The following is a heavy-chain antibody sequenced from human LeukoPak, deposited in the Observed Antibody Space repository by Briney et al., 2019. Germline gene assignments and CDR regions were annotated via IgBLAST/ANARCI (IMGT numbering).Heavy chain of an antibody. D-gene: IGHD3-3*01. J-gene: IGHJ3*02. CDR3: AGSTIFGVVIGAFDI. CDR1: GFTFSSYS. Sequence: PGGSLRLSCAASGFTFSSYSMNWIRQAPGKGLEWVSSISSSSSYIYYADSVKGRFTISRDNAKNSLYLQMNSLRAGDTAVYYCAGSTIFGVVIGAFDIWGQGTMVTVSS. CDR2: ISSSSSYI. V-gene: IGHV3-21*01.